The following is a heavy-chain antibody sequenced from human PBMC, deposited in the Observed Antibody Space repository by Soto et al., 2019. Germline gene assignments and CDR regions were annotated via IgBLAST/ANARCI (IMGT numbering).Heavy chain of an antibody. J-gene: IGHJ5*02. Sequence: QLQLQESGPGLVKPSETLSLTCTVSGGSISSSSYYWGWIRQPPGKGLEWIGSIYYSGSTYYNPSLKSQVPISVDTSKNQVSLTLSSVTAADTAVYYGASHQYHCCGPSASWGQGTQVTVSS. D-gene: IGHD2-15*01. CDR3: ASHQYHCCGPSAS. CDR2: IYYSGST. CDR1: GGSISSSSYY. V-gene: IGHV4-39*01.